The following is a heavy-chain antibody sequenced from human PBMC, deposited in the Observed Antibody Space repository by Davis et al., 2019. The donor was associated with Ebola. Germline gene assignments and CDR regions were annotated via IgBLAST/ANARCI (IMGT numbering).Heavy chain of an antibody. CDR1: GFSLSTSGVG. J-gene: IGHJ4*02. D-gene: IGHD3-3*01. V-gene: IGHV2-5*02. CDR2: IYLDDDK. Sequence: SGPTLVKPTQTLTLTCTFSGFSLSTSGVGVGWIRQPPGKALEWLALIYLDDDKRYSPSLKSRLTITKDTSKNQVVLTMTNMDPVDTATYYCAHLGVVKPNDYFDYWGQGTLVTVSS. CDR3: AHLGVVKPNDYFDY.